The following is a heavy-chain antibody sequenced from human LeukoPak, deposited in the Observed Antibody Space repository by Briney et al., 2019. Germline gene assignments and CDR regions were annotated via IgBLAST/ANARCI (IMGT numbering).Heavy chain of an antibody. J-gene: IGHJ4*02. V-gene: IGHV3-23*01. D-gene: IGHD3-10*01. CDR1: GFTFSTYA. Sequence: GGSLRLSCAASGFTFSTYAMSWVRQAPGKGLEWVSTVSGSGGSTYYADSVKGRLTISRDNSKNTLYLRMNSLRAEDTAAYYCAKDHGSGSYLFDYWGQGTLVTVSS. CDR2: VSGSGGST. CDR3: AKDHGSGSYLFDY.